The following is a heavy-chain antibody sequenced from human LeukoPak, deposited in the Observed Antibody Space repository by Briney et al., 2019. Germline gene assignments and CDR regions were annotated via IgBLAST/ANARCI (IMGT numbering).Heavy chain of an antibody. CDR2: IYYSGTT. V-gene: IGHV4-39*01. CDR3: ARQGTYFNIFTGDRPDQFDY. D-gene: IGHD3-9*01. Sequence: SETLSLTSTVSGASISDSDFFWAWVRQPPGKGLEWIGKIYYSGTTYYNPSLKSRVSVSMDTSKKQFSLKLRSMTAADTAVYYCARQGTYFNIFTGDRPDQFDYWGQGTLVTVSS. CDR1: GASISDSDFF. J-gene: IGHJ4*02.